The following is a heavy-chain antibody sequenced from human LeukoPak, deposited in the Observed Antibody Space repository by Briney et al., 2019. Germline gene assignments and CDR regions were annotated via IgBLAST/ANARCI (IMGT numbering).Heavy chain of an antibody. J-gene: IGHJ4*02. CDR1: GFTFSSYG. Sequence: PGGSLRLSCAASGFTFSSYGIHWVRQAPGKGLEWVAVISYDGSNKYYADSVKGRFTISRDNSKNTLYLQMNSLRAEDTAVYYCAEPDYYDSSGYWYYFDYWGQGTLVTVSS. CDR2: ISYDGSNK. V-gene: IGHV3-30*18. D-gene: IGHD3-22*01. CDR3: AEPDYYDSSGYWYYFDY.